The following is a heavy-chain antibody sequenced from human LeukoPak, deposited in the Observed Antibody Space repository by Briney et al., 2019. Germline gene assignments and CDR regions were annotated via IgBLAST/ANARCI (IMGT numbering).Heavy chain of an antibody. V-gene: IGHV4-59*01. CDR3: ARASVTRGHWDFQH. Sequence: SETLSLTCTVSGGSISSYYRSWIRQPPGKGLEWIGYIYYSGSTNYNPSLKSRVTISVDTSKNQFSLKLSSVTAADTAVYYCARASVTRGHWDFQHWGQGTLVTVSS. CDR2: IYYSGST. J-gene: IGHJ1*01. D-gene: IGHD4-17*01. CDR1: GGSISSYY.